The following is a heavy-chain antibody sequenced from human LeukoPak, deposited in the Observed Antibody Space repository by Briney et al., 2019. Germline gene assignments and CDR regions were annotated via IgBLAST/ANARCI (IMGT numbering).Heavy chain of an antibody. V-gene: IGHV4-59*01. Sequence: SETLSLTCTVSGGSISSYYWSWIRQPPGKGLEWIGYIYYSGSTNYNPSLMSRVTISVDTSKHQFSLKLNSVTAADTAVYYCARALVLYFDYWGQGTLVTVSS. CDR3: ARALVLYFDY. CDR1: GGSISSYY. J-gene: IGHJ4*02. D-gene: IGHD2-2*02. CDR2: IYYSGST.